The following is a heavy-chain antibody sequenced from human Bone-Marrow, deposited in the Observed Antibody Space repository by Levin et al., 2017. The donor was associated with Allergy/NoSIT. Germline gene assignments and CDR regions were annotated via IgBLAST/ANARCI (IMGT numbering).Heavy chain of an antibody. CDR1: GYSFTSYW. CDR2: IYPGDSDT. V-gene: IGHV5-51*01. Sequence: KVSCKGSGYSFTSYWIGWVRQMPGKGLEWMGIIYPGDSDTIYSPSFQGQVTISADKSISTAYLQWSSLKASDTAMYYCARGSRHYGSGSYHAFDIWGQGTMVTVSS. D-gene: IGHD3-10*01. CDR3: ARGSRHYGSGSYHAFDI. J-gene: IGHJ3*02.